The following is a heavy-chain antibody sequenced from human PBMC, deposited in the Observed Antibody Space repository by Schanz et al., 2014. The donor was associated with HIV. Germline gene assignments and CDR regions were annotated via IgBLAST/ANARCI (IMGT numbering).Heavy chain of an antibody. V-gene: IGHV3-23*01. J-gene: IGHJ4*02. CDR2: ISGSGNST. CDR3: ARAGYCSGGSCSPWYFDY. D-gene: IGHD2-15*01. CDR1: GFTFSSDA. Sequence: EVRLLESGGGLVQPGGSLRLSCAAFGFTFSSDAMSWVRQAPGKGLEWVSSISGSGNSTYYADSVKGRFTISRDNSKNTLFLQMNSLRAEDTAVYYCARAGYCSGGSCSPWYFDYWGQGTLVSVSS.